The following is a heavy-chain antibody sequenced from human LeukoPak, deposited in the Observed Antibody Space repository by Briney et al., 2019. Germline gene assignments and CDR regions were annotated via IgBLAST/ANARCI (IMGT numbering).Heavy chain of an antibody. J-gene: IGHJ4*02. V-gene: IGHV4-59*08. Sequence: SETLSLTCTVSGGSISSYYWSWLRQPPGKGLEWIGYIYYSGSTNYNPSLKSRVTISVDTSKNQFSLKLSSVTAADTAVYYCARQGYYDSSGCDYWGQGTLVTVSS. CDR3: ARQGYYDSSGCDY. CDR1: GGSISSYY. CDR2: IYYSGST. D-gene: IGHD3-22*01.